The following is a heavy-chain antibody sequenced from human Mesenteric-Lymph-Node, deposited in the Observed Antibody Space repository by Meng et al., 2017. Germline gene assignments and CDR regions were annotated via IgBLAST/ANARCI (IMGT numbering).Heavy chain of an antibody. CDR2: ISTDSNTM. Sequence: GESLKISCAASGFPFSSYEMNWVRQAPGKGPEWVSYISTDSNTMYYADSVRGRFTVSRDNAKNSLYLQMDSLRDEDTAVYYCAKRVITVTTSGSDYWGQGTLVTVSS. D-gene: IGHD4-17*01. J-gene: IGHJ4*02. V-gene: IGHV3-48*03. CDR3: AKRVITVTTSGSDY. CDR1: GFPFSSYE.